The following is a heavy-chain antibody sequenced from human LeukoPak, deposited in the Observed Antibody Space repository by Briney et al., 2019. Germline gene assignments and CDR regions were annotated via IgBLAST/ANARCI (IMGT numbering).Heavy chain of an antibody. Sequence: AGGSLRLSCAASGFTFSSYGMHWVRQAPGKGLEWVAFIRYDGSNKYYTDSVKGRFTISRDNSKNTLYLQMNSLRAEDTAVYYCAKELTIVVVPAAEKALDYWGQGTLVTVSS. V-gene: IGHV3-30*02. J-gene: IGHJ4*02. CDR3: AKELTIVVVPAAEKALDY. CDR1: GFTFSSYG. D-gene: IGHD2-2*01. CDR2: IRYDGSNK.